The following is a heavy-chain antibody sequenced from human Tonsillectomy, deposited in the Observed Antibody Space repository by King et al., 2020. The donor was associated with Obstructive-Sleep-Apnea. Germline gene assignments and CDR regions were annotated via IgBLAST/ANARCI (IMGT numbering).Heavy chain of an antibody. D-gene: IGHD4-17*01. CDR2: MNPNSGNT. CDR1: GYTFTSYD. V-gene: IGHV1-8*01. J-gene: IGHJ4*02. Sequence: VQLVESGAEVKKPGASVKVSCKASGYTFTSYDVNWVRQATGQGLEWMGWMNPNSGNTGYEQTFQGRVTMTRNTSISTAYMELSSLRSEDTAVYYCARVGRYGDYFDYWGQGTLVTVSS. CDR3: ARVGRYGDYFDY.